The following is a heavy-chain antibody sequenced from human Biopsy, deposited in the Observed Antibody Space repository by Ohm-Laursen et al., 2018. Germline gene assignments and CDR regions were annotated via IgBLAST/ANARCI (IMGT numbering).Heavy chain of an antibody. CDR1: SGSISSYY. V-gene: IGHV4-59*08. J-gene: IGHJ4*02. D-gene: IGHD6-19*01. CDR3: ATTTMDTSGWYGNYFDS. Sequence: GTLSLTCTVSSGSISSYYWSWIRQPPGKGLEWIGHISYSGNTNYNPSLKSRVTMSVDTSKNQFSLKVYSVTAADTAIYYCATTTMDTSGWYGNYFDSWGQGALVTVSS. CDR2: ISYSGNT.